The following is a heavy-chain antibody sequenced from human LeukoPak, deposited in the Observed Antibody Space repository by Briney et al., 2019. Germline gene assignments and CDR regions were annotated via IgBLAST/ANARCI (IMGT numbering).Heavy chain of an antibody. CDR1: GFTFSSYS. CDR2: ISSSSSYI. CDR3: ARAVQWFGEFADAFDI. Sequence: GGSLRLSCAASGFTFSSYSMNWVRQAPGKGLEWVSSISSSSSYIYYADSVKGRFTISRDNAKNSLYLQMNSLRAEDTAVYYCARAVQWFGEFADAFDIWGQGTMVTVSS. D-gene: IGHD3-10*01. J-gene: IGHJ3*02. V-gene: IGHV3-21*01.